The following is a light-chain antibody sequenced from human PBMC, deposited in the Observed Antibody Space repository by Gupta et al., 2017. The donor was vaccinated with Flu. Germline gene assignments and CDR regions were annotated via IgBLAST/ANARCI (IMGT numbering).Light chain of an antibody. CDR1: QTILYTSNNKNY. CDR3: QQYYNTPT. CDR2: WAS. Sequence: DIVMTPSPDSLAVSLGERATINCKSSQTILYTSNNKNYLAWYQQKPGQPPKLLIYWASTRESGVPDRFSGSGSGTDFTLTISSLQAEDVAVYYCQQYYNTPTFGGGTKVEIK. J-gene: IGKJ4*01. V-gene: IGKV4-1*01.